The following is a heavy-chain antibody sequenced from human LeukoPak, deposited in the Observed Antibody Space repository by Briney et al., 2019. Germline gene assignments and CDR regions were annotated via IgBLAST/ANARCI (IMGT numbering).Heavy chain of an antibody. J-gene: IGHJ3*02. CDR3: AREADSSGYYYVKGAFDI. V-gene: IGHV1-69*13. D-gene: IGHD3-22*01. Sequence: SVKVSCKASGGTFSSYAISWVRQAPGQGLEWMGRIIPIFGTANYAQKFQGRVTITADESTSTAYMELSSLRSEDTAVYYCAREADSSGYYYVKGAFDIWGQGTMVTVSS. CDR2: IIPIFGTA. CDR1: GGTFSSYA.